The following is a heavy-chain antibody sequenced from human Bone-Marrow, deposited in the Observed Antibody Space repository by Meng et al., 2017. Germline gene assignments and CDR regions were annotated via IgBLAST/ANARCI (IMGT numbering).Heavy chain of an antibody. Sequence: GESLKISCAASGFTFSSYAMHWVRQAPGKGLEYVSAISSNGGSTYYANSVKGRFTISRDNSKNTLYLQMGSLRAEDMAVYYCARSPAMVKPYFDYWGQGKLVTGAS. CDR3: ARSPAMVKPYFDY. D-gene: IGHD5-18*01. V-gene: IGHV3-64*01. J-gene: IGHJ4*02. CDR1: GFTFSSYA. CDR2: ISSNGGST.